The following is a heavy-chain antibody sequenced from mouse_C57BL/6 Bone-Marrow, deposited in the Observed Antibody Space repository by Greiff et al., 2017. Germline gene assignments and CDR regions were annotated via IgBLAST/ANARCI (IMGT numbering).Heavy chain of an antibody. J-gene: IGHJ1*03. CDR3: ARPYYSNYWYFDV. CDR2: IYPGSGST. V-gene: IGHV1-55*01. Sequence: QVQLQQPGAELVKPGASVKMSCKASGYTFTSYWITWVKQRPGQGLEWIGDIYPGSGSTNYNEKFKGKATLTVDTSSGTAYMQLISLTSEDSAVYYCARPYYSNYWYFDVWGTGTTVTVSS. D-gene: IGHD2-5*01. CDR1: GYTFTSYW.